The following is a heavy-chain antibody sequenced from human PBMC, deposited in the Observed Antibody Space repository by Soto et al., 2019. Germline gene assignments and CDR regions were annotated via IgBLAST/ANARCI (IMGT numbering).Heavy chain of an antibody. D-gene: IGHD5-18*01. CDR2: ISFDGSTT. Sequence: LRVSCAASGFTFRSYWMHWVRQASGKGLVWVSRISFDGSTTTYADSVKGRFTISRDNAKNTLYLQMNSLRAEDTAVYYCARGGAHTAMANEYWGQGALVTVSS. V-gene: IGHV3-74*01. J-gene: IGHJ4*02. CDR3: ARGGAHTAMANEY. CDR1: GFTFRSYW.